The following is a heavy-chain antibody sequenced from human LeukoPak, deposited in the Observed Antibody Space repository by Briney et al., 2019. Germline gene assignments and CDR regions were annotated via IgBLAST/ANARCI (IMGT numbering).Heavy chain of an antibody. CDR2: IYSGGST. CDR3: AREDKRYYYDSSGYYY. V-gene: IGHV3-53*01. CDR1: GFTVSSNY. J-gene: IGHJ4*02. D-gene: IGHD3-22*01. Sequence: GGSLRLSCAASGFTVSSNYMSWVRQAPGKGLEGVSVIYSGGSTYYADSVKGRFTISRDNSKNTLYLQMNSLRAEDTAVYYCAREDKRYYYDSSGYYYWGQGTLVTVSS.